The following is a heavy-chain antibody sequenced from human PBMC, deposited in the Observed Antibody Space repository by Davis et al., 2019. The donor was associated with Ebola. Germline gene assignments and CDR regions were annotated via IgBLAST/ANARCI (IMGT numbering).Heavy chain of an antibody. CDR3: AKTLTIFGVVRWFDP. CDR1: GFTFSNYG. J-gene: IGHJ5*02. CDR2: INSDGSST. Sequence: ESLKISCVASGFTFSNYGMHWVRQAPGKGLVWVSRINSDGSSTSYADSVKGRFTISRDNSKNTLYLQMNSLRAEDTAVYYCAKTLTIFGVVRWFDPWGQGTLVTVSS. V-gene: IGHV3-74*01. D-gene: IGHD3-3*01.